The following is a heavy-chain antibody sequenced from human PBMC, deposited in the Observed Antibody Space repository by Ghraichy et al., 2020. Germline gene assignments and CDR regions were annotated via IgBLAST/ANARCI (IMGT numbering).Heavy chain of an antibody. J-gene: IGHJ6*02. V-gene: IGHV1-2*02. Sequence: ASVKGSCKASGYTFTGYYMHWVRQAPGQGLEWMGWINPNSGGTNYAQKFQGRVTMTRDTSISTAYMELSRLRSDDTAVYYCAREQWLVLGYYYYGMDVWGQGTTVTVSS. D-gene: IGHD6-19*01. CDR1: GYTFTGYY. CDR3: AREQWLVLGYYYYGMDV. CDR2: INPNSGGT.